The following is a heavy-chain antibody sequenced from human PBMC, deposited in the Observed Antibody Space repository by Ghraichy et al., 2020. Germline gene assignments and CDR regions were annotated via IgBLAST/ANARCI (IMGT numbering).Heavy chain of an antibody. CDR2: IYYSGST. CDR3: ARGAPYDYVWGSYRYLPFDY. J-gene: IGHJ4*02. CDR1: GGSISSYY. Sequence: GSLRLSCTVSGGSISSYYWSWIRQPPGKGLEWIGYIYYSGSTNYNPSLKSRVTISVDTSKNQFSLKLSSVTAADTAVYYCARGAPYDYVWGSYRYLPFDYWGQGTLVTVSS. D-gene: IGHD3-16*02. V-gene: IGHV4-59*01.